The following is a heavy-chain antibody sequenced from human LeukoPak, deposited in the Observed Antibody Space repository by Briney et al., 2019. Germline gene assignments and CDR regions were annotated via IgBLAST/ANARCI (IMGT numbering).Heavy chain of an antibody. D-gene: IGHD2-15*01. Sequence: ASVKVSCKASGYTFTNYDINWVRRATGQGLEWMGWMNPNSGNTGYAQKFQGRVTMTRSTSISTAYMELSSLTSEDTAVYYCARVTLGYCSGGTCYFQDHWGQGTLVTVSS. CDR3: ARVTLGYCSGGTCYFQDH. J-gene: IGHJ4*02. CDR1: GYTFTNYD. CDR2: MNPNSGNT. V-gene: IGHV1-8*01.